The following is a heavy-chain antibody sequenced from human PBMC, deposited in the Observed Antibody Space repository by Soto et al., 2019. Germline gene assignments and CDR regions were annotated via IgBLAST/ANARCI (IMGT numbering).Heavy chain of an antibody. CDR1: GFTFSNYW. CDR2: IKKDGSEK. V-gene: IGHV3-7*04. J-gene: IGHJ3*02. D-gene: IGHD1-1*01. CDR3: ARDGAFCTSYNWRGDGFDI. Sequence: EVQLVQSGGGLVQPGGSLRLSCVASGFTFSNYWMSWVRQAPGKGLEWVANIKKDGSEKYYVDSVKGRFTISRDNAKNSLYLQMNSLRAEDTALYYCARDGAFCTSYNWRGDGFDIWGQGTMVTVSS.